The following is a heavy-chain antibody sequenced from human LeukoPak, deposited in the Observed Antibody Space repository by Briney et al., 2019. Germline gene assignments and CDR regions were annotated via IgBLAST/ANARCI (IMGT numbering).Heavy chain of an antibody. CDR2: ISGSGYST. J-gene: IGHJ6*03. V-gene: IGHV3-23*01. CDR3: AKDYYGSGTYFYSYSCMDV. Sequence: AGGSLRLSCAASGFSFSIYAMSWVRQAPGKGLEWVSGISGSGYSTNYADSVKGRITISRDNSKDTLYLQMNSLRAEDTAVYYCAKDYYGSGTYFYSYSCMDVWGKGTTVTVSS. CDR1: GFSFSIYA. D-gene: IGHD3-10*01.